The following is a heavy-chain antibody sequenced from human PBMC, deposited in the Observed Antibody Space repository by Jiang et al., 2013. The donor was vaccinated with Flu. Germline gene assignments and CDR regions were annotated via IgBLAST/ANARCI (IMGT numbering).Heavy chain of an antibody. J-gene: IGHJ4*02. CDR3: ARQLRAAGSGSVFDY. CDR2: IYYSGSA. D-gene: IGHD6-13*01. V-gene: IGHV4-39*01. Sequence: KGLEWIGNIYYSGSAYYNPSLRSRVTISVDTSKDQFSLKLSSVTAADTAVYYCARQLRAAGSGSVFDYWGQGTLVTVSS.